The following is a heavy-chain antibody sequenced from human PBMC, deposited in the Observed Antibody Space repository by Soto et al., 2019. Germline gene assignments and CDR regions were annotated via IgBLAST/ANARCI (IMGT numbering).Heavy chain of an antibody. CDR1: GGTFSSHA. D-gene: IGHD3-16*01. Sequence: QVQLVQSGAEVKKPGSSVKVSCKASGGTFSSHAISWVRQAPGQGLEWMGGIIPFFKATNYAQKFQGRVTITADDSTGTAYMDRYSLRSEDTAVYYCARDVPLNYYDGTFSYYAMDVWGQGTTVTVSS. V-gene: IGHV1-69*01. CDR3: ARDVPLNYYDGTFSYYAMDV. CDR2: IIPFFKAT. J-gene: IGHJ6*02.